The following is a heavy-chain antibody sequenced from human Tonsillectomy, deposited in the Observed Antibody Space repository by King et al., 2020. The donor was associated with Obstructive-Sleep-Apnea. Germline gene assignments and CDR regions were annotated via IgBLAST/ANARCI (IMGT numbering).Heavy chain of an antibody. J-gene: IGHJ4*02. CDR2: IYWDDDK. Sequence: TLKESGPTLVKPTQTLTLTCTFSGFSLSTSGVGVGWIRQPPGKALEWRALIYWDDDKYFIPSLKRRLTITKDTTKNQGVLTMTNMDPVETATYFCARKGWGLANPFDYWGQGALVTVSS. V-gene: IGHV2-5*02. D-gene: IGHD4/OR15-4a*01. CDR3: ARKGWGLANPFDY. CDR1: GFSLSTSGVG.